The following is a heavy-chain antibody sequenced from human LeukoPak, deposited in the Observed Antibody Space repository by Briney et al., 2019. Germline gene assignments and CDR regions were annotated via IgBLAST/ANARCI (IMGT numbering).Heavy chain of an antibody. J-gene: IGHJ6*02. Sequence: PGRSLRLSCTASGFTFGDYAMSWVRQAPGKGLEWVGFIRRKAYGGTTEYAASVKGRFTISRDDSKSIAYLQMNSLKTEDTAVYYCSYSSGWHYYYHGMDVWGQGTTVTVSS. CDR3: SYSSGWHYYYHGMDV. CDR1: GFTFGDYA. CDR2: IRRKAYGGTT. D-gene: IGHD6-19*01. V-gene: IGHV3-49*04.